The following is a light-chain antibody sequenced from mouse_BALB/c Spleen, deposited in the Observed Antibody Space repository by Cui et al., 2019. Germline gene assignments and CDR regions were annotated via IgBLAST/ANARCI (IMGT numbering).Light chain of an antibody. V-gene: IGKV9-123*01. CDR3: LQRNAYPYT. J-gene: IGKJ2*01. CDR2: STS. Sequence: IEMIQSQSSLFSCLRGRVSLSCRASQGIRSKLDWYQQKPGGTITLLIYSTSNLNSGGPSRFSGSGSGSDYSLTSSSLEAEEFADYYCLQRNAYPYTFGGGTKLEIK. CDR1: QGIRSK.